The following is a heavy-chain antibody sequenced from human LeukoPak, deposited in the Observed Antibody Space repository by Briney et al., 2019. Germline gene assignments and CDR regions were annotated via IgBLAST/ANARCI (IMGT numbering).Heavy chain of an antibody. D-gene: IGHD2-15*01. Sequence: PSQTLSLTCTVSGGSISSYYWSWIRQPAGKGLDWIGRIYTSGRTNYNPSLKSRVSISVDNTKNQFSLKLSSVTAADTAVYYCARLTDLGYCSGGSCYDGWFDPWGQGTLVTVSS. V-gene: IGHV4-4*07. CDR3: ARLTDLGYCSGGSCYDGWFDP. CDR2: IYTSGRT. J-gene: IGHJ5*02. CDR1: GGSISSYY.